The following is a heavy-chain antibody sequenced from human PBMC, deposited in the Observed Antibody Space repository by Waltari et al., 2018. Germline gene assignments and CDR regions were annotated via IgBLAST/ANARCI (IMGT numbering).Heavy chain of an antibody. Sequence: VQLQQWGAGLLKPSETLSLTCAVYGGSFSGYYWIWIRQPPGKGLEWIGEINHSGSTNYNPSLKSGVTISVDTSKNQFSLKLSSVTAADTAVYYCARGLRAVAGIDRYFDLWGRGTLVTVSS. CDR2: INHSGST. V-gene: IGHV4-34*01. CDR3: ARGLRAVAGIDRYFDL. J-gene: IGHJ2*01. CDR1: GGSFSGYY. D-gene: IGHD6-19*01.